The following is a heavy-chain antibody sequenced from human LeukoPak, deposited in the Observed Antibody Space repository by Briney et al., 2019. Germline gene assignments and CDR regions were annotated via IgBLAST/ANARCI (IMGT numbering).Heavy chain of an antibody. CDR2: INPNSGGT. CDR3: AREVVRFDY. V-gene: IGHV1-2*06. J-gene: IGHJ4*02. CDR1: GYTFIAYY. Sequence: ASVKVSCKASGYTFIAYYIHWVRQAPGQGLEWMGRINPNSGGTNYAQKFQGRVTMTRDTSISTAYMELSRLRSDDTAVYYRAREVVRFDYWGQGTLVTVSS. D-gene: IGHD6-6*01.